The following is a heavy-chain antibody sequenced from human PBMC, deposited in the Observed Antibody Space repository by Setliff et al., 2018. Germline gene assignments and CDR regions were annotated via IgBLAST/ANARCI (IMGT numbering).Heavy chain of an antibody. Sequence: GGSLRLSCATSGLTISYYYMDWVRQAPGKGLEWVSLIYSDGSAYYADSVKGRFTISRDNAKNSLYLQMNSLRAEDTAVYYCARGKNFDDYVWGSYRYWSPNYYFDYWGQGTLVTVSS. V-gene: IGHV3-66*01. CDR3: ARGKNFDDYVWGSYRYWSPNYYFDY. CDR2: IYSDGSA. CDR1: GLTISYYY. J-gene: IGHJ4*02. D-gene: IGHD3-16*02.